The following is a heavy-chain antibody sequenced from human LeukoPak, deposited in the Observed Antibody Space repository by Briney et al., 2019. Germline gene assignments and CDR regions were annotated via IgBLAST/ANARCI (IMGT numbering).Heavy chain of an antibody. D-gene: IGHD2-2*01. Sequence: EGSLRLSCAASGFTFSDYYMSWIRQAPGKGLEWVSYISSSSSYTNYADSVKGRFTISRDNAKNSLYLQMNSLRAEDTAVYYCARSSAYCSSTSCPTYYYGMDVWGKGTTVTVSS. J-gene: IGHJ6*04. CDR2: ISSSSSYT. CDR3: ARSSAYCSSTSCPTYYYGMDV. V-gene: IGHV3-11*06. CDR1: GFTFSDYY.